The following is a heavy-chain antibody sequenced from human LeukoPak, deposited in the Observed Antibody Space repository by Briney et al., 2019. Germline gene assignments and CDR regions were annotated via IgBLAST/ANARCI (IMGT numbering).Heavy chain of an antibody. CDR2: VSGSGGST. CDR3: AKPLGGSGSPRYYFDY. J-gene: IGHJ4*02. V-gene: IGHV3-23*01. D-gene: IGHD3-10*01. CDR1: GFTFSSYA. Sequence: GGSLRLPCAASGFTFSSYAMSWVRQAPGKGLEWVSAVSGSGGSTYYADSVKGRFTISRDNSKNTLYLQMNSLRAEDTAVYYCAKPLGGSGSPRYYFDYWGQGTLVTVSS.